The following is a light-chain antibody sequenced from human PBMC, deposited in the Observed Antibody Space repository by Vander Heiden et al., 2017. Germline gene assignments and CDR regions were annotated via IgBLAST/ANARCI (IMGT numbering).Light chain of an antibody. CDR2: RAS. CDR1: QSIETW. Sequence: DIQMTPSPSTMSASVGDRVTITCPASQSIETWLAWYQQKPGKAPKRLICRASRLQSGVPSRFSGSGSGTEFTLTISSLQADDSASYYCQQYGKLSNTFGQGTKLEIK. CDR3: QQYGKLSNT. V-gene: IGKV1-5*03. J-gene: IGKJ2*01.